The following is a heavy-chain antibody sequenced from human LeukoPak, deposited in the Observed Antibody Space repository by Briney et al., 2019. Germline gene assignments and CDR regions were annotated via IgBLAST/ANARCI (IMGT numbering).Heavy chain of an antibody. V-gene: IGHV3-23*01. CDR2: ISGGGRTT. D-gene: IGHD2-15*01. J-gene: IGHJ4*02. CDR3: AKNVVVKRYIDF. CDR1: GFTSSNHA. Sequence: GGSLRPSCAASGFTSSNHAMSWVRQAPGKGLQWVAVISGGGRTTEYADFVKGRFTISRDNSKNTLSLQMNSLTVEDTAIYFCAKNVVVKRYIDFWGQGTLVTVSS.